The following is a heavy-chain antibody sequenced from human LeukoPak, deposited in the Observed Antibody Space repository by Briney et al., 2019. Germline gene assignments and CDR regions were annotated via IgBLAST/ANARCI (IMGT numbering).Heavy chain of an antibody. CDR2: IYYSGST. CDR1: SGSISSSSYY. Sequence: SETLSLTCTVSSGSISSSSYYWGWIRQPPGKGLEWIGSIYYSGSTYYNPSLKSRVTISVDTSKDQFSLKLSSVAAADTAVYYCARDGNSSGWYEGGWFDPWGQGTLVTVSS. V-gene: IGHV4-39*07. D-gene: IGHD6-19*01. J-gene: IGHJ5*02. CDR3: ARDGNSSGWYEGGWFDP.